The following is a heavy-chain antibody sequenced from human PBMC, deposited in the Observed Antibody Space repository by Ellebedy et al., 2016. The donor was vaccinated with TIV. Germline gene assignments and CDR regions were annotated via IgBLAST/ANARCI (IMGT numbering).Heavy chain of an antibody. CDR1: GGSISSGGYY. V-gene: IGHV4-31*03. Sequence: MPSETLSLTCTVSGGSISSGGYYWSWIRQHPGKGLEWIGYIYYSGSTYYNPSLKSRVTISVDTSKNQFSLKPSSVTAADTAVYYCARRSSGWYDYWGQGTLVTVSS. CDR3: ARRSSGWYDY. J-gene: IGHJ4*02. CDR2: IYYSGST. D-gene: IGHD6-19*01.